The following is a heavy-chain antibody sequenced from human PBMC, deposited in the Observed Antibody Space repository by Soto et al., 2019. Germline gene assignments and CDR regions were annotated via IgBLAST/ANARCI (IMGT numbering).Heavy chain of an antibody. CDR3: AREIFGVIISGGRDAFDI. D-gene: IGHD3-3*01. CDR1: GDTFSTYA. CDR2: IIPIFGTA. V-gene: IGHV1-69*01. Sequence: QVQLVQSGAEVKKPGSSVKVSCKASGDTFSTYAISWVRQAPGQGLEWMGGIIPIFGTARYAQKFQGRVTITADESTSTAYMELSSLRSEDTAVYYCAREIFGVIISGGRDAFDIWGQGTMVTVSS. J-gene: IGHJ3*02.